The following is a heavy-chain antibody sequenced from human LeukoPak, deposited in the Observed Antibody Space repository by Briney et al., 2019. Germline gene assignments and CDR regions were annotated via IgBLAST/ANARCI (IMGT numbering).Heavy chain of an antibody. V-gene: IGHV3-21*01. Sequence: GGSLRLSCAASGFTFSSYSMNWVRQAPGKGLEWVSSISSSSSYIYYADSVKGRFTISRDNAKNSLYLQMNSLRAEDTAVYYCAGDDIVVVPAAILGRHMDVWGKGTTVTVSS. CDR1: GFTFSSYS. CDR2: ISSSSSYI. J-gene: IGHJ6*03. CDR3: AGDDIVVVPAAILGRHMDV. D-gene: IGHD2-2*01.